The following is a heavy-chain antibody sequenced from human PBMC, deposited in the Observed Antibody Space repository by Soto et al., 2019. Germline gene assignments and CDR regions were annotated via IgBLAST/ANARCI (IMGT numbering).Heavy chain of an antibody. V-gene: IGHV4-59*01. D-gene: IGHD2-15*01. J-gene: IGHJ5*02. Sequence: SETLSLTCTVSGGSISSYYWSWIRQPPGKGLEWIGYMYHSGSTNYNPSLKCRFTISLDTSKNHFSLKLCSVTAADTAVYYCARYCSGGSCYLDPWGQGTLVTVS. CDR3: ARYCSGGSCYLDP. CDR1: GGSISSYY. CDR2: MYHSGST.